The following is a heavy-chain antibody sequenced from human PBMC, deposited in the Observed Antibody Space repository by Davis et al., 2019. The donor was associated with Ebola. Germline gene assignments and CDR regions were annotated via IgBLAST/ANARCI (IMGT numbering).Heavy chain of an antibody. V-gene: IGHV3-53*01. CDR3: ASAHKWELFGRYGMDV. D-gene: IGHD1-26*01. Sequence: GESLKISCAASGFTVSTNFMSWVRQAQGKRLEWVSVIYSGGSTYYADSVKGRFTISRDNSKNTLYLQMNSLRAEDTAVYYCASAHKWELFGRYGMDVWGQGTTVTVSS. J-gene: IGHJ6*02. CDR1: GFTVSTNF. CDR2: IYSGGST.